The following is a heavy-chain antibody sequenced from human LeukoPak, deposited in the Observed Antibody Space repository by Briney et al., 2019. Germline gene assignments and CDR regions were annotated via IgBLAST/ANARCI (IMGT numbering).Heavy chain of an antibody. CDR3: AAVVIAVAGYFDY. J-gene: IGHJ4*02. CDR1: GGTFSSYP. V-gene: IGHV1-69*05. CDR2: IIPIFGTA. D-gene: IGHD6-19*01. Sequence: SVTVSCKASGGTFSSYPIRWVRQAPGHGLEWLGSIIPIFGTAGYAQKFQGRVTITTDESTSTAYMELRSLGAEDTAVYYCAAVVIAVAGYFDYWGQGTLVTVSS.